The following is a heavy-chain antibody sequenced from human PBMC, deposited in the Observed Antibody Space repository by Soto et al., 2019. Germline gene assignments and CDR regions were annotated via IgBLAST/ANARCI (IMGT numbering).Heavy chain of an antibody. V-gene: IGHV1-69*01. CDR3: ARVAVAGLYYYYYGRDV. J-gene: IGHJ6*02. CDR2: IIPIFGTA. D-gene: IGHD6-19*01. Sequence: QVQLVQSGAEVKKPGSSVKVSCKASGGTFSSYAISWVRQAPGQGLEWMGGIIPIFGTANYAQKFQGRVTITADESTSTAYMELSSLRSEDTAVYYCARVAVAGLYYYYYGRDVWGQGTTVTVSS. CDR1: GGTFSSYA.